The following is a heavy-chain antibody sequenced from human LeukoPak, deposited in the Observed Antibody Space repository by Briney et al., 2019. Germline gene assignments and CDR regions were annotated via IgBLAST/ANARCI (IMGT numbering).Heavy chain of an antibody. Sequence: GGSLRLSCAASGFTFSNYWMSWGRQAPGKGLEWVANIKQDGSEKYYVDSVKGRFTISRDNAKNSLYLQMNSLRAEDTAVYYCASDRDYYDSSGYLFDYWGQGTLVTVSS. CDR1: GFTFSNYW. J-gene: IGHJ4*02. CDR2: IKQDGSEK. D-gene: IGHD3-22*01. V-gene: IGHV3-7*01. CDR3: ASDRDYYDSSGYLFDY.